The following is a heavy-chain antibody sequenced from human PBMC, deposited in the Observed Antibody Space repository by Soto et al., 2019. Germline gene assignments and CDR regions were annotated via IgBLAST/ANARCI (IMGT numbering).Heavy chain of an antibody. V-gene: IGHV2-5*02. CDR1: GFSINSGAVG. CDR3: AHGRELFFDY. CDR2: IYWDDDK. Sequence: QITLKESGPPLVKPTQTLTLTCTFSGFSINSGAVGVGWIRQPPGEAPELLALIYWDDDKRYSASLKSRLTITKDTSKIQVVLTMTNMDPADTCTYYCAHGRELFFDYWGRGTLVTVSS. J-gene: IGHJ4*02. D-gene: IGHD3-10*01.